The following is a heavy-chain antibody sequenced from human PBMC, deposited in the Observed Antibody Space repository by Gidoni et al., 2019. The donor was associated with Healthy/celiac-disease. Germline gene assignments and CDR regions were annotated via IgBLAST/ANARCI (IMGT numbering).Heavy chain of an antibody. D-gene: IGHD3-10*01. CDR1: GFTFSSYA. V-gene: IGHV3-23*01. J-gene: IGHJ4*02. Sequence: EVQLLESGGGLVQPGGSLRLSCAASGFTFSSYAMSWVRQAPGKGLECVSAISGSGGSTYYADSVKGRFTISRDNSKNTLYLQMNSLRAEDTAVYYCAKDQLGAGSGSYYLGWGQGTLVTVSS. CDR3: AKDQLGAGSGSYYLG. CDR2: ISGSGGST.